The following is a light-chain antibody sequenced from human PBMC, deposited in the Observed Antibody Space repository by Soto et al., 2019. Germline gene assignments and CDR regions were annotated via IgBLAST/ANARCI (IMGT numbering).Light chain of an antibody. V-gene: IGKV2-30*01. J-gene: IGKJ5*01. CDR3: MQGTHWPIT. CDR1: QSLVASDGIAY. Sequence: DVGMTQSPLSLLVTLGQPASISCSSNQSLVASDGIAYFSWFQQRPGRSPRRLIYKVSNRESGVPARFSGSGSGTDFALKISRVDAEEVGVYYCMQGTHWPITVGQGTRLEIK. CDR2: KVS.